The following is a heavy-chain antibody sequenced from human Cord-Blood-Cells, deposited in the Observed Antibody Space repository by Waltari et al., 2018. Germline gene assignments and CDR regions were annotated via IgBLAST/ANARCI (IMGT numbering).Heavy chain of an antibody. CDR1: GGSISSSSSY. D-gene: IGHD5-12*01. V-gene: IGHV4-39*01. Sequence: QLQLQESGPGLAKPSENLSPLCTVSGGSISSSSSYWGWIRQPPGKGLEWIGSIYYSGSTNSNPSLKSRVTISVDTSKNQFSLKLSSVTAADTAVYYCARRVVTITGFDYWGQGTLVTVSS. CDR2: IYYSGST. CDR3: ARRVVTITGFDY. J-gene: IGHJ4*02.